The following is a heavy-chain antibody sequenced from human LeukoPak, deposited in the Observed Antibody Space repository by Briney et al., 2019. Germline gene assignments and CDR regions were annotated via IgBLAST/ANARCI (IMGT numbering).Heavy chain of an antibody. J-gene: IGHJ4*02. Sequence: GGSLRLSCAASGFTFSSYSMNWVRQAPGKGLEWVSSISSSSSYIYYADSVKGRFTISRDNARNSLYLQMNSLRAEDTAVYYCARGSGGNYGLDYWGQGTLVTVSS. V-gene: IGHV3-21*01. CDR3: ARGSGGNYGLDY. CDR1: GFTFSSYS. CDR2: ISSSSSYI. D-gene: IGHD4-4*01.